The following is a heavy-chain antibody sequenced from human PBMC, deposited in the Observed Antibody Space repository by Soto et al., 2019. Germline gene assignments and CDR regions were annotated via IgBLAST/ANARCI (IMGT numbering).Heavy chain of an antibody. D-gene: IGHD1-26*01. CDR3: AVYSGSYSYFDY. CDR2: IYYSGST. V-gene: IGHV4-31*03. CDR1: GGSISSGGYY. J-gene: IGHJ4*02. Sequence: SETLSLTCTVSGGSISSGGYYWSWIRQHPGKGLEWIGYIYYSGSTYYNPSLKSRVTISVDTSKNQFSLKLSSVTAADTAVYYRAVYSGSYSYFDYWGQGTLVTVSS.